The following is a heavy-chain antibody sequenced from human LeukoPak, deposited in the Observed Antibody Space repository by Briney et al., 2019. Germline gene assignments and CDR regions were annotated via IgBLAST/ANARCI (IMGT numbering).Heavy chain of an antibody. J-gene: IGHJ4*02. V-gene: IGHV1-69*05. D-gene: IGHD2-2*02. Sequence: SVKVSCKASGGTFSSYAIIWVRQALGQGLEWMGGIIPIFGTANYAQKFQGRVTITTDESTSTAYMELSSLRPEDTAVYYCARVYCSSTSCYTVPHFDYWGQGTLVTVSS. CDR1: GGTFSSYA. CDR3: ARVYCSSTSCYTVPHFDY. CDR2: IIPIFGTA.